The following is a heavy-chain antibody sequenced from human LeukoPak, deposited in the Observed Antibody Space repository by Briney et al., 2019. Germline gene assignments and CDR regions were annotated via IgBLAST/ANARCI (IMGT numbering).Heavy chain of an antibody. Sequence: ASVKVSCKASAYTFTGYYMHWVRQAPGQGLEWMGWINPNSGGTNYAQKFQGRVTMTRDTSISTAYMELSRLRSDDTAVYYCARGGGETATICDYWGQGTLVIVSS. J-gene: IGHJ4*02. CDR1: AYTFTGYY. V-gene: IGHV1-2*02. CDR2: INPNSGGT. CDR3: ARGGGETATICDY. D-gene: IGHD5-24*01.